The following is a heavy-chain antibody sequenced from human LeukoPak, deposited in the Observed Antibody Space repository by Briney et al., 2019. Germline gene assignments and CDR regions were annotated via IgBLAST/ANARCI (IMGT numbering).Heavy chain of an antibody. V-gene: IGHV1-69*13. CDR1: GGTFSSYA. J-gene: IGHJ4*02. Sequence: SVTVSCKASGGTFSSYAISWVRQAPGQGLEWMGGIIPIFGTANYAQKFQGRVTITADESTSTAYMELSSLRSEDTAVYYCARDSIGYCGGDCYPPPDYWGQGTLVTVSS. D-gene: IGHD2-21*02. CDR3: ARDSIGYCGGDCYPPPDY. CDR2: IIPIFGTA.